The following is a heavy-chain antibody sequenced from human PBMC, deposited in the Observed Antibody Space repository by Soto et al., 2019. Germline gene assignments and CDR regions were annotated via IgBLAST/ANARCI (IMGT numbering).Heavy chain of an antibody. CDR3: AREGFMGDAFDI. CDR1: GGTFSSYA. V-gene: IGHV1-69*06. D-gene: IGHD3-10*01. CDR2: IIPIFGTA. J-gene: IGHJ3*02. Sequence: ESSVKVSCKASGGTFSSYAISWVRQAPGQGLEWMGGIIPIFGTANYAQKFQGRVTITADKSTSTAYMELSSLRSEDTAVYYCAREGFMGDAFDIWGQGTMVIVSS.